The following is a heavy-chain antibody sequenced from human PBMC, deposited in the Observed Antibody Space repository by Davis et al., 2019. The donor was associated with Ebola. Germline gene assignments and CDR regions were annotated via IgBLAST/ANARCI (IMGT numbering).Heavy chain of an antibody. D-gene: IGHD6-19*01. J-gene: IGHJ2*01. CDR1: GYVFGDYG. V-gene: IGHV3-7*01. Sequence: PGGSLRLSCTGSGYVFGDYGVVWFRQAPGKGLEWVANIKQDGSEKYYVDSVKGRFTISRDNAKNSLYLQMNSLRAEDTAVYYCARVLRSGWWDWYFDLWGRGTLVTVSS. CDR3: ARVLRSGWWDWYFDL. CDR2: IKQDGSEK.